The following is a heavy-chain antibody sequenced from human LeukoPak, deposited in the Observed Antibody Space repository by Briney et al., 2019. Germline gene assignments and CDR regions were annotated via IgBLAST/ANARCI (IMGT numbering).Heavy chain of an antibody. D-gene: IGHD3-16*01. CDR1: GFTFSSYS. CDR3: ARDLHPRLTGYFDY. J-gene: IGHJ4*02. Sequence: PGGSLRLSCAASGFTFSSYSMNWVRQAPGKGLEWVAFIRYDGSNRYYADSVKGRFTISRDNSKNTLYLQMNSLSAEDTAVYYCARDLHPRLTGYFDYWGQGTVVTVSS. CDR2: IRYDGSNR. V-gene: IGHV3-30*02.